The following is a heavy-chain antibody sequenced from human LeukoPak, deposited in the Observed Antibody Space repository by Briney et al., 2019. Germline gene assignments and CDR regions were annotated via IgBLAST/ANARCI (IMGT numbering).Heavy chain of an antibody. Sequence: GASVKVSCKASGYTFTSYGISWVRQAPGQGLEWMGWISAYNGNTNYAQKLQGRVTMTTDTSTSTAYMELRSLRSDDTAVYYCARVKLGDCSSTSCYHTAFDIWGQGTMVTVSS. V-gene: IGHV1-18*01. CDR3: ARVKLGDCSSTSCYHTAFDI. CDR1: GYTFTSYG. D-gene: IGHD2-2*01. CDR2: ISAYNGNT. J-gene: IGHJ3*02.